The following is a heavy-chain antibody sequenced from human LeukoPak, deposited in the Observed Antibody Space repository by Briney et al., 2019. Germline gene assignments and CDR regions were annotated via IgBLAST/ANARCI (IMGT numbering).Heavy chain of an antibody. CDR3: ARGYYGSGSHCCHMDV. CDR2: INHSGST. D-gene: IGHD3-10*01. V-gene: IGHV4-34*01. Sequence: SETLSLTCAVYVGSFSGYYWSWIRQPPGKGLEWIGKINHSGSTNYNSSLKSRVTISVDTSKNQFSLKLSSVTAADTAVYYCARGYYGSGSHCCHMDVWGKGTTITVS. CDR1: VGSFSGYY. J-gene: IGHJ6*03.